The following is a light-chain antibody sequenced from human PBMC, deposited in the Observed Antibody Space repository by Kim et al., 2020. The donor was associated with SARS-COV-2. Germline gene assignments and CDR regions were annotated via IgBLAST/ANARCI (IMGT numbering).Light chain of an antibody. J-gene: IGLJ2*01. V-gene: IGLV3-19*01. Sequence: SSELTQDPVVSVALGQTVRITCQGDSLRSYYASWYQQRPGQAPVLVIYGKNYRPSGIPDRISGSSSGYTSSLTITGAQAEDEADYYCSSRDSSGLHVIFG. CDR1: SLRSYY. CDR3: SSRDSSGLHVI. CDR2: GKN.